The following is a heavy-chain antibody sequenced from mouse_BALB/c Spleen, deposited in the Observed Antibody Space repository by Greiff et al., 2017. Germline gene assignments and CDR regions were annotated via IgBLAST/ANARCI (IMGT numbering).Heavy chain of an antibody. CDR3: SRESEHYYGGVGCAY. J-gene: IGHJ3*01. Sequence: EVKLLEPGGGLVQPGGPLSLPCAPSGFPFSAFYMAWVRQPPGKSLEWFAACRDKANGSTTAYSASVTGRFIVTRDTAQSILYLQMNALRAEDTDMYCCSRESEHYYGGVGCAYWGQGTLVTVSA. CDR2: CRDKANGSTT. D-gene: IGHD1-2*01. CDR1: GFPFSAFY. V-gene: IGHV7-1*02.